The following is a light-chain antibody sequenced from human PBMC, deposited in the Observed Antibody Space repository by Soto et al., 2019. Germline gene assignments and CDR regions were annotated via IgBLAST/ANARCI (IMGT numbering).Light chain of an antibody. CDR1: SSNIGSNT. CDR3: ATWDDSLNVNWV. CDR2: SDN. Sequence: QSVLTQPPSASGTPGQRVTISCSGSSSNIGSNTVNWYQQLPGTAPKLLIYSDNQRSSGVSDRFSGSKSGTSASLAIRGLQSEDEADYYCATWDDSLNVNWVFGGGTKLTVL. V-gene: IGLV1-44*01. J-gene: IGLJ3*02.